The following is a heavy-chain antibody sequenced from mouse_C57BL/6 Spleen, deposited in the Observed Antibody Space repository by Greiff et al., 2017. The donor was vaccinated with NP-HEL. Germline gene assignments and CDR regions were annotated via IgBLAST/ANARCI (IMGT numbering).Heavy chain of an antibody. V-gene: IGHV14-3*01. J-gene: IGHJ4*01. CDR1: GFNIKNTY. D-gene: IGHD4-1*01. Sequence: EVKLVESVAELVRPGASVKLSCTASGFNIKNTYMHWVKQRPEQGLEWIGRIDPANGNTKYAPKFQGKATITADTSSNTAYLQLSSLTSEDTAIYYCARGGPWDADAMDYWGQGTSVTVSS. CDR3: ARGGPWDADAMDY. CDR2: IDPANGNT.